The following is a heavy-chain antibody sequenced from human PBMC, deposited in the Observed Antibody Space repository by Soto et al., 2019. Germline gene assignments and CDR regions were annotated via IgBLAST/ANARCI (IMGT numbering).Heavy chain of an antibody. CDR3: AKLPSLITMIVVAPGY. Sequence: RLSCAASGFTFSSYAMSWVRQAPGKGLEWVSAISGSGGSTYYADSVKGRFTISRDNSKNTLYLQMNSLRAEDTAVYYCAKLPSLITMIVVAPGYWGQGTLVTVSS. J-gene: IGHJ4*02. CDR1: GFTFSSYA. CDR2: ISGSGGST. V-gene: IGHV3-23*01. D-gene: IGHD3-22*01.